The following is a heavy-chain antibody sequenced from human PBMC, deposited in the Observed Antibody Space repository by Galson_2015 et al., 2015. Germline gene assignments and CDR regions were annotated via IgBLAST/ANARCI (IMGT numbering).Heavy chain of an antibody. CDR3: ARVGGSSLAPFDY. CDR2: IYSGGDT. J-gene: IGHJ4*02. CDR1: AFSVGSNY. V-gene: IGHV3-53*01. D-gene: IGHD6-6*01. Sequence: SLRLSCATSAFSVGSNYVSWVRQAPGKGLEWVPIIYSGGDTYYADSVKGRFTISRDNSKNTLYLQMNYLRAEDTAVYYCARVGGSSLAPFDYWGQGTLVTVSS.